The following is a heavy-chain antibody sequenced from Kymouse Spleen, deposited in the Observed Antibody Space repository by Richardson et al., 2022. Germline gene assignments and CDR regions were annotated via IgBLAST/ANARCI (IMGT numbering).Heavy chain of an antibody. J-gene: IGHJ4*02. CDR3: ARGRITMVRGVNFDY. Sequence: QVQLVESGGGVVQPGRSLRLSCAASGFTFSSYGMHWVRQAPGKGLEWVAVIWYDGSNKYYADSVKGRFTISRDNSKNTLYLQMNSLRAEDTAVYYCARGRITMVRGVNFDYWGQGTLVTVSS. V-gene: IGHV3-33*01. CDR2: IWYDGSNK. D-gene: IGHD3-10*01. CDR1: GFTFSSYG.